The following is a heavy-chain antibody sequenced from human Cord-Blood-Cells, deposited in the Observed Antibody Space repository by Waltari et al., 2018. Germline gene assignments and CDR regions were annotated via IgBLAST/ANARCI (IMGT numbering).Heavy chain of an antibody. CDR3: AEIRGVDY. CDR2: ISYDGRNK. Sequence: QVQLVESGGVVFQPGRSLRLSCSASGFTFSSYPMHWVRKAPGKGQEWVAVISYDGRNKYYADSVQGRFTSSRDNSKNTLYLQIHRLRAEDTAVYYCAEIRGVDYWGQGTLVTVSS. CDR1: GFTFSSYP. V-gene: IGHV3-30*04. J-gene: IGHJ4*02. D-gene: IGHD3-10*01.